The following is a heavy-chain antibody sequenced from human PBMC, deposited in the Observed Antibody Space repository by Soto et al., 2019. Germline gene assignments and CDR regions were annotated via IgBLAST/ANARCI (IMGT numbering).Heavy chain of an antibody. CDR3: ARFNTAIIPLDY. CDR1: GYTFTSYY. Sequence: ASVKVSCKASGYTFTSYYMHWVRQAPGQGLEWMGIINPSGGSTSYAQKFQGRVTMTRDTSTSTVYMELSSLRSEDTAVCYCARFNTAIIPLDYWGQGTLVTVSS. J-gene: IGHJ4*02. CDR2: INPSGGST. V-gene: IGHV1-46*01. D-gene: IGHD5-18*01.